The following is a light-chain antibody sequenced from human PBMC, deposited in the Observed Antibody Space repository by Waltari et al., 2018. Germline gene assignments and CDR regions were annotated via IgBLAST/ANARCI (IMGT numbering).Light chain of an antibody. CDR1: QSVSRY. CDR3: HQHNNWPYT. V-gene: IGKV3-11*01. J-gene: IGKJ2*01. CDR2: DIS. Sequence: EIVLTQSPATLSFFPGERVTLSCRASQSVSRYMAWYQQKPGQAPRPLIYDISNRATGIPARFSGRGSGSDFTLTISSLEPEDFAVYYCHQHNNWPYTFGQGTKLEI.